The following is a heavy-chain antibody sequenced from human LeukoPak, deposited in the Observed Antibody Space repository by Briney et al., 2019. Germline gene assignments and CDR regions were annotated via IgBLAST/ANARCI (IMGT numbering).Heavy chain of an antibody. V-gene: IGHV3-23*01. CDR2: ISGSGGST. D-gene: IGHD2-2*01. CDR1: GFTFSSYA. Sequence: AGGALRVSCAASGFTFSSYAMSWVRQAPGKGLEWVSAISGSGGSTYYADSVKGRFTISRDNSKNTLYLQMNSLRAEDTDVYYCAKDWGLPVVVPAAPTFAFDIWGQGTMVTVSS. J-gene: IGHJ3*02. CDR3: AKDWGLPVVVPAAPTFAFDI.